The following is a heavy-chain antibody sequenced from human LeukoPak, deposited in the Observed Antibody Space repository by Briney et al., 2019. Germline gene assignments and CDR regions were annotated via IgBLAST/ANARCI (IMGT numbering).Heavy chain of an antibody. V-gene: IGHV3-48*03. CDR2: ISSSGSTI. CDR3: AKAPVTTCRGAYCYPFDY. CDR1: GFTFSSYK. Sequence: GGSLRLSCAASGFTFSSYKMNWVRQAPGKGLEWVSYISSSGSTIYYADSVKGRFTISRDSSKNTLFLQMNRLRPEDAAVYYCAKAPVTTCRGAYCYPFDYWGQGTLVTVSS. J-gene: IGHJ4*02. D-gene: IGHD2-21*01.